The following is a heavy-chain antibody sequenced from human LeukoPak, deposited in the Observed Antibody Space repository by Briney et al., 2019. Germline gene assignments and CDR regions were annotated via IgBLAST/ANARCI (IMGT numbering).Heavy chain of an antibody. CDR3: ARGEGVGWYFDL. J-gene: IGHJ2*01. Sequence: SETLSLTCAVYGGSFSGYYWSWIRQPPGKGLEWIGYIYYSGSTNYNPSLKSRVTISVDTSKNQFSLKLSSVTAADTAVYYCARGEGVGWYFDLWGRGTLVTVSS. CDR2: IYYSGST. D-gene: IGHD2-8*01. V-gene: IGHV4-59*01. CDR1: GGSFSGYY.